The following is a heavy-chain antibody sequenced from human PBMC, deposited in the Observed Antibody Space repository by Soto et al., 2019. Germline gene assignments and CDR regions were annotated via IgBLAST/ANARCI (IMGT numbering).Heavy chain of an antibody. CDR3: ATLKEDDILTGPKN. V-gene: IGHV1-24*01. Sequence: GASVKVSCKVSGYTLTELSMHWVRQAPGKGLEWMGGFDPEDGETIYAQKFQGRVTMTEDTSTDTAYMELSSLRSEDTAVYYCATLKEDDILTGPKNWGQGTLVTVSS. CDR2: FDPEDGET. D-gene: IGHD3-9*01. CDR1: GYTLTELS. J-gene: IGHJ4*02.